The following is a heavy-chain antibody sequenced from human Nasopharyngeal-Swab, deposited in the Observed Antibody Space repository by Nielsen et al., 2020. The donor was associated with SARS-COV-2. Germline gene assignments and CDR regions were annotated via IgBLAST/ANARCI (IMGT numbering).Heavy chain of an antibody. J-gene: IGHJ4*02. CDR1: RGTFSSYA. D-gene: IGHD3-10*01. V-gene: IGHV1-69*13. CDR3: AREGFYGSGSYAPFDY. Sequence: SVKASCKASRGTFSSYAISWVRPAPGQGLEWMGGIIPIFGTANYAQKFQGRVTITADESTSTAYMELSSLRSEDTAVYYCAREGFYGSGSYAPFDYWGQGTLVTVSS. CDR2: IIPIFGTA.